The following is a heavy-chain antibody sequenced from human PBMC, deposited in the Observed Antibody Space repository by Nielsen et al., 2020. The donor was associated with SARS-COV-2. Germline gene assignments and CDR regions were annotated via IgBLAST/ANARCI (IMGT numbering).Heavy chain of an antibody. V-gene: IGHV3-23*01. D-gene: IGHD6-13*01. CDR1: GFTFSSYA. CDR2: ISGSGGST. Sequence: GGSLRLSCAASGFTFSSYAMSWVRQAPGKGLEWVSAISGSGGSTYYADSVKGRFTISRDNSKNTLYLQMNSLRAEDTAVYYCARMGQQLALYYYYYYYMDVWGKGTTVTVSS. CDR3: ARMGQQLALYYYYYYYMDV. J-gene: IGHJ6*03.